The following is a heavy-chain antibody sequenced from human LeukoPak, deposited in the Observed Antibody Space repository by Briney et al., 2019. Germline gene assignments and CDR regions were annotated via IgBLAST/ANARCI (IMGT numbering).Heavy chain of an antibody. Sequence: SETLSLTCTVSGGSISSYYWGWIRQPPGKGLEWIGSIHYTGSTYHNPSLKSRVTMSVDTSKNQFSLKVNSVTATDTAVYYCARRDRYSSGQFDHWGQGTLVTVSS. V-gene: IGHV4-39*01. D-gene: IGHD5-18*01. J-gene: IGHJ4*02. CDR3: ARRDRYSSGQFDH. CDR1: GGSISSYY. CDR2: IHYTGST.